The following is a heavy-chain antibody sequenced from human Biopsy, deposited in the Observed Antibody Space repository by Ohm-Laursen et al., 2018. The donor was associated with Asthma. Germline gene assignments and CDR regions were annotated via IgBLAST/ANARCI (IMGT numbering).Heavy chain of an antibody. CDR1: GGSINNFY. V-gene: IGHV4-59*07. CDR3: ARGVDRVTGLLDHFDS. J-gene: IGHJ4*02. D-gene: IGHD2-21*02. CDR2: VYYSGST. Sequence: SDTLSLTWPVSGGSINNFYWSWIRQPPGKGLESIGHVYYSGSTNYNPSLKSRVTITIDASKNQFSLKLTSVTAADTAVYYCARGVDRVTGLLDHFDSWGQGTLVTVSS.